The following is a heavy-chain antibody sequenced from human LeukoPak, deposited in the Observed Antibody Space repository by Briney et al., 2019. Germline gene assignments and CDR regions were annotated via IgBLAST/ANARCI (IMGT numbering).Heavy chain of an antibody. Sequence: GGSLRLSCAASGFTFINAWMTWVRQAPGKGLEWVGRIKAKAHGGTTDYAAPVKGRFTISRDDSKNTLYLQMNSLKTEDTAVYYCTTDGVGIEGATFDYWGQGTLVTVSS. D-gene: IGHD1-26*01. J-gene: IGHJ4*02. CDR2: IKAKAHGGTT. CDR1: GFTFINAW. CDR3: TTDGVGIEGATFDY. V-gene: IGHV3-15*01.